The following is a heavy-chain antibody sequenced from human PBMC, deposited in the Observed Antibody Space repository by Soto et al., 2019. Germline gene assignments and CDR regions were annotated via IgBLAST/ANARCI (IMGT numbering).Heavy chain of an antibody. CDR3: AILPYGSGSRPFDY. CDR2: ISTGSSTI. Sequence: GGSLRLSCAASGLTFSFYNMNWVRQAPGKGLEWISYISTGSSTIYYADSVKGRFTISRDNAKNSLYLQMNSLRAEDTAVYYCAILPYGSGSRPFDYWGQGTLVTVSS. CDR1: GLTFSFYN. D-gene: IGHD3-10*01. J-gene: IGHJ4*02. V-gene: IGHV3-48*01.